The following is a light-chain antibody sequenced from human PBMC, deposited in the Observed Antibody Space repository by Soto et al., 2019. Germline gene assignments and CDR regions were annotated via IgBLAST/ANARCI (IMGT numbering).Light chain of an antibody. CDR1: QDISNH. CDR3: QQYNSYSSWT. V-gene: IGKV1-5*01. J-gene: IGKJ1*01. Sequence: DIQLTQSPSSLSASVGDRVTITCQASQDISNHLNWYQQKPGRAPKLLIYDASTLESGVPSRFSGSGSGTEFTLTISSLQTDDFATYYCQQYNSYSSWTFGQGTKVEIK. CDR2: DAS.